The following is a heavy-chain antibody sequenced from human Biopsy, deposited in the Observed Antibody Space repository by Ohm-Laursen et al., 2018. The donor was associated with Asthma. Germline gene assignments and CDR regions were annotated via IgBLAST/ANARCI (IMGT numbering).Heavy chain of an antibody. CDR3: ARGISRVTGLFDHFDS. V-gene: IGHV4-59*01. J-gene: IGHJ4*02. CDR1: GVSISSDY. D-gene: IGHD2-21*02. CDR2: IYYSGST. Sequence: SQTLSLTCTVSGVSISSDYWSWIRQPPGKGLEWIGHIYYSGSTNYQPSLKSRVTISVDTSKNQFSLKLRSVTAADAAVYYCARGISRVTGLFDHFDSWGQGTWVTVSS.